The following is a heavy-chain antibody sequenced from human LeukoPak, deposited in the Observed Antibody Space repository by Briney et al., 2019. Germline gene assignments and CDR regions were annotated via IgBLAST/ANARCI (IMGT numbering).Heavy chain of an antibody. CDR2: ITGSGGST. CDR3: AKDKGSRGTDY. CDR1: GFTFSSYA. Sequence: GGSLRLSCAASGFTFSSYAMSWVRQAPGKGLEWVSAITGSGGSTYYADSVKGRFTISRDNSKNTLYLEMNSLRAEDTAVYYCAKDKGSRGTDYRGQGTLVTVSS. V-gene: IGHV3-23*01. J-gene: IGHJ4*02.